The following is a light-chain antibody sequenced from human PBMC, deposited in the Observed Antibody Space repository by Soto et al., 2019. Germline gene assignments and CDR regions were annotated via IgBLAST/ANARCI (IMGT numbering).Light chain of an antibody. CDR1: QSVSSN. Sequence: EIVMTQSPATLSVSPGERATLSCRASQSVSSNLAWYQQKPGQAPRLLIYGASTRATGFPARFSGSGSGTEFTLTISSLQSEDFAVYYCQHYNNWPGTFGQGTKVDI. CDR2: GAS. J-gene: IGKJ1*01. V-gene: IGKV3-15*01. CDR3: QHYNNWPGT.